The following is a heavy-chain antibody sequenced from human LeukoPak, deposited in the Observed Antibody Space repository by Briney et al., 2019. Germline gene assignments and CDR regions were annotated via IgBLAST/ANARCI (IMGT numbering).Heavy chain of an antibody. CDR2: IYWNDDK. CDR3: AQYPDSGGDYDAFVV. J-gene: IGHJ3*01. Sequence: SGPTLVKPTQTLTVTCTFSGFSLSTTGVSVGWIRQPPGKALEWLALIYWNDDKRYSPSLKSRLTVIKDTSKNHVVLIMTNMDPVDTATYYCAQYPDSGGDYDAFVVWGQGTMVTVSS. D-gene: IGHD4-23*01. CDR1: GFSLSTTGVS. V-gene: IGHV2-5*01.